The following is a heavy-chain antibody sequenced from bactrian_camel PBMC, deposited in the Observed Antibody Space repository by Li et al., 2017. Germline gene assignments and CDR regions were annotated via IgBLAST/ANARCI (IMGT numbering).Heavy chain of an antibody. J-gene: IGHJ6*01. D-gene: IGHD2*01. V-gene: IGHV3S40*01. CDR1: GYTYSSNC. CDR2: TYLGDGST. CDR3: AARGPYCYTKLSVRDFTY. Sequence: VQLVESGGGSVQPGGSLRLSCGASGYTYSSNCMGWFRQVPGKEREGVAVTYLGDGSTYNADSVKGRFTISQDNAKNTVYLQMNSLKPEDTAMYYCAARGPYCYTKLSVRDFTYWGQGTQVTVS.